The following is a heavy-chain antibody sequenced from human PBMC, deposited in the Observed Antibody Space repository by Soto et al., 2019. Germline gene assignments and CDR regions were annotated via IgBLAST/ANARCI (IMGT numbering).Heavy chain of an antibody. V-gene: IGHV3-30*18. D-gene: IGHD1-20*01. Sequence: PGGSLSLSCTASGFPFSSYGMHWVRQAPGKGLEWVAVISYDGSNKYYADSVKGRFTISRDNSKNTLYLQMNSLRAEDTAVYYCAKLPTYNWNRPRPSPFDYWGQGTLVTVSS. CDR1: GFPFSSYG. J-gene: IGHJ4*02. CDR3: AKLPTYNWNRPRPSPFDY. CDR2: ISYDGSNK.